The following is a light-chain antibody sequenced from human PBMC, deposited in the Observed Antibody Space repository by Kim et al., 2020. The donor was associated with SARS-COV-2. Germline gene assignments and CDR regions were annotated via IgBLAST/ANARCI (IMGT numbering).Light chain of an antibody. Sequence: EVALTQSPATMSLSPGDSATLSCEASQTVSNKYLAWYQHIPGLAPSLLIYDTSTRATGIPDRFSGSGSGTDFTLTISRLEPEDFAVYYCHQYGSSPWTFGQGTKVDIK. CDR2: DTS. CDR1: QTVSNKY. J-gene: IGKJ1*01. V-gene: IGKV3D-20*01. CDR3: HQYGSSPWT.